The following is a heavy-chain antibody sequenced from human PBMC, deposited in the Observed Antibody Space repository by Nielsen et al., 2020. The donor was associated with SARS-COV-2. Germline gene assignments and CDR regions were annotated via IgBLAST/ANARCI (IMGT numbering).Heavy chain of an antibody. CDR1: GFAFSNYA. CDR3: ATSYGSGSYSSSLSGY. D-gene: IGHD3-10*01. Sequence: GESLKISCEASGFAFSNYAMSWVRQAPGKGLEWVSSISEGRGRTYYADSVQGRFTISRDTSKNTLYLQMNSLRAEDTAFYYCATSYGSGSYSSSLSGYWGQGTLVTVSS. J-gene: IGHJ4*02. V-gene: IGHV3-23*01. CDR2: ISEGRGRT.